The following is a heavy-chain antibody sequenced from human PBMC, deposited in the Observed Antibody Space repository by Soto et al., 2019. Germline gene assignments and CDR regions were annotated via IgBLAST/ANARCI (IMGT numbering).Heavy chain of an antibody. V-gene: IGHV3-23*01. Sequence: GGSLRLSCAASGFTFSSYAMSWVRQAPGKGLEWVSAISGSGGSTYYADSVKGRFTISRDNSKNTLYLQMNSLRAEDTAVYYCAKTNGDVLRAGPFDYWGQGTLVTVSS. D-gene: IGHD2-21*02. CDR1: GFTFSSYA. CDR2: ISGSGGST. J-gene: IGHJ4*02. CDR3: AKTNGDVLRAGPFDY.